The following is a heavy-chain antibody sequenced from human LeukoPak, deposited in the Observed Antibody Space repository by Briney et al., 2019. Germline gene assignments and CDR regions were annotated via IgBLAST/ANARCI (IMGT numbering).Heavy chain of an antibody. J-gene: IGHJ4*02. CDR1: GFTFDDYA. V-gene: IGHV3-9*03. Sequence: GGSLRLSCAASGFTFDDYAMYWVRQAPGKGLEWVSGISWNGGSIGYADSVKGRFTISRDSAKNSLYLQMNSLRLEDMALYYCAKGSGYSYSGSYFDCWGQGTLVTVSS. CDR3: AKGSGYSYSGSYFDC. CDR2: ISWNGGSI. D-gene: IGHD1-26*01.